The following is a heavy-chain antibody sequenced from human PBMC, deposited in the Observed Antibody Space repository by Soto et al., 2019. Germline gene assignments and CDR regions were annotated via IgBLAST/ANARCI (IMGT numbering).Heavy chain of an antibody. Sequence: QVQLVESGGGVVQPGRSLRLSCAASGFTFSSYAMHWVRQAPGKGLEWVAVISYDGSNKYYADSVKGRFTISRDNSKNXLYLQMNSLRAEDTAVYYWARDYYRFNSGYGSSMDVWGQGTTVTVSS. CDR3: ARDYYRFNSGYGSSMDV. CDR1: GFTFSSYA. J-gene: IGHJ6*02. CDR2: ISYDGSNK. D-gene: IGHD5-12*01. V-gene: IGHV3-30-3*01.